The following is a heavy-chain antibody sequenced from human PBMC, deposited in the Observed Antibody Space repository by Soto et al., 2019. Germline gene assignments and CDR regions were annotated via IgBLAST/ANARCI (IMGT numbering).Heavy chain of an antibody. CDR3: AKPSPRGEYFFDY. V-gene: IGHV3-30*18. CDR2: ISYDGSNK. J-gene: IGHJ4*02. CDR1: GFTFSSYG. D-gene: IGHD6-6*01. Sequence: GGSLRLSCAASGFTFSSYGMHWVRQAPGKGLEWVAVISYDGSNKYYADSVKGRFTISRDNSKNTLYLQMNSLRAEATAVYYCAKPSPRGEYFFDYWGPGTLVAISS.